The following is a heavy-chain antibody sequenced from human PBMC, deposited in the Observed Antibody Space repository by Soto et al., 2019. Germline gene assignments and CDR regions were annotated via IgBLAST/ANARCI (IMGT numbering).Heavy chain of an antibody. D-gene: IGHD5-18*01. CDR2: ISTYNGYT. CDR3: ARDPPRRYSYGQGLDY. V-gene: IGHV1-18*04. J-gene: IGHJ4*02. Sequence: QVQLVQSGAEVKKPGASVKVSCKASGYTFTNFGISWVRQAPGQGLEWMGWISTYNGYTNYAQKFQGRVIMTTDTSASTVDMELRSLRSDDTAVYYCARDPPRRYSYGQGLDYWGQGTLVTVSS. CDR1: GYTFTNFG.